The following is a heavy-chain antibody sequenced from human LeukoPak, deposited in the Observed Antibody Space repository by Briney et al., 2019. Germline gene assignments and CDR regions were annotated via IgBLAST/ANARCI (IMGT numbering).Heavy chain of an antibody. CDR2: INDSGST. CDR1: GGSISSGGYY. Sequence: SETLSLTCTVSGGSISSGGYYWSWIRQLPGKGLEWIGYINDSGSTYNNPSLKSRLTISVDTSKNQFSLRLSSVTAADTAVYYCARAAPAGSVWWFDPWGQGTLVTVSS. CDR3: ARAAPAGSVWWFDP. V-gene: IGHV4-31*03. J-gene: IGHJ5*02. D-gene: IGHD2-2*01.